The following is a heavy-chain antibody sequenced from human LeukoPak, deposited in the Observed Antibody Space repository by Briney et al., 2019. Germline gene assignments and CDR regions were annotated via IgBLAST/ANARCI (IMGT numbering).Heavy chain of an antibody. CDR3: AGASTVVFPATTANYYFDY. D-gene: IGHD4-23*01. CDR2: IIPIFGTA. CDR1: GGTFSSYA. V-gene: IGHV1-69*06. Sequence: GASVKVSCKASGGTFSSYAISWVRQAPGQGLEWMGGIIPIFGTANYAQKFQGRVTITADKSTSTAYMELSSLRSEDTAVYYCAGASTVVFPATTANYYFDYWGQGTLVTVSS. J-gene: IGHJ4*02.